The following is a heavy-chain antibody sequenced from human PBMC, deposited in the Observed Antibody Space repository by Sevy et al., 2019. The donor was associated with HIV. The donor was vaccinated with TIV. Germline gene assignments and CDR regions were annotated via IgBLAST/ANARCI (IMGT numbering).Heavy chain of an antibody. CDR3: ARDGLGGFAQTLDV. CDR2: ISDDGSNK. CDR1: GFTFSSYT. D-gene: IGHD3-3*01. Sequence: GGSLRLSCAAFGFTFSSYTMHWVRQAPGKGLEWVAVISDDGSNKYYADSVKGRFTISRDNSKKTLYLQINSLRAEDTAVYYCARDGLGGFAQTLDVWGQGTTVTVSS. V-gene: IGHV3-30*04. J-gene: IGHJ6*02.